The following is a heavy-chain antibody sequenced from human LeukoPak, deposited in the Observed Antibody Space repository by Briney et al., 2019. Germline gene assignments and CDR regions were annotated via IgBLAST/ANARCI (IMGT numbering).Heavy chain of an antibody. Sequence: GGSLRLSCAVSGLATSSDAMSWVAEAPGKGLEWVSTIDGGGGSIYYADSEQGRFTISRDNSKNTVYLQMNTLRTEDTAVYYCAKAVGHHVRAPLDYWGQGTLITVSS. CDR1: GLATSSDA. V-gene: IGHV3-23*01. J-gene: IGHJ4*02. CDR3: AKAVGHHVRAPLDY. CDR2: IDGGGGSI. D-gene: IGHD1-14*01.